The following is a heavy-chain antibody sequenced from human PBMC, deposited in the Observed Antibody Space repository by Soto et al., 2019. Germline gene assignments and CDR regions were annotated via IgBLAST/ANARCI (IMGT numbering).Heavy chain of an antibody. V-gene: IGHV4-59*08. CDR1: GGSLSPNY. CDR2: IYYGGTT. J-gene: IGHJ5*02. Sequence: PSXTLSLTCTVSGGSLSPNYWAWIRQPPGKGLEWIGYIYYGGTTRYNPSLESRVTVSLETSKSQFSLTLSSVTASDTAVYYCARLGFYYQSLDPWGHGTLVTVSS. CDR3: ARLGFYYQSLDP. D-gene: IGHD2-2*01.